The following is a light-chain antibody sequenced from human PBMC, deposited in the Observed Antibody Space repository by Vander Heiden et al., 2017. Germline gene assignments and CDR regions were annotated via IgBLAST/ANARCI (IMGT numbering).Light chain of an antibody. CDR1: NSNIGSNT. Sequence: QSVLTQPPSASGTPGQRVTISCSGSNSNIGSNTVNWYQQPPGTAPKLLIYSNNQRPSGVPDRFSGSKSGTSASLAISGLQDEDEADYYCAAWDNSLNGVFGGGTKLTVL. V-gene: IGLV1-44*01. CDR2: SNN. CDR3: AAWDNSLNGV. J-gene: IGLJ3*02.